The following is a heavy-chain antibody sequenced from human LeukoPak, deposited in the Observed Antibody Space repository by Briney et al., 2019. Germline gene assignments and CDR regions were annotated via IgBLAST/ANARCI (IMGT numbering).Heavy chain of an antibody. D-gene: IGHD3-9*01. V-gene: IGHV1-2*02. CDR1: GYSFNDYY. CDR2: INPNSGRT. Sequence: ASVKVSRKTSGYSFNDYYLHWVRQAPGQGLEWMGWINPNSGRTNSAPKFQGRVTLTTDTSITTAYRDLTRVVSGDTALYDCARDSSDVLTRYYHFWGQGTLVTVSS. J-gene: IGHJ4*02. CDR3: ARDSSDVLTRYYHF.